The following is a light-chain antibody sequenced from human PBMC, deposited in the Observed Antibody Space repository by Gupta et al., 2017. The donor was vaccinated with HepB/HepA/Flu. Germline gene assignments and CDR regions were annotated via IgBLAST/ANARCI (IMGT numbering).Light chain of an antibody. CDR2: DVN. CDR3: CSYAGSYTWV. J-gene: IGLJ3*02. V-gene: IGLV2-11*01. CDR1: STDVGGYNY. Sequence: QSALPHPRTVSGAPGPSVTISCTGTSTDVGGYNYVSWYQQHPGKAHKLMIYDVNKRPSGVPDRFSGSKSGNTASLTISRLQADDEADYYCCSYAGSYTWVFGGGTKLTVL.